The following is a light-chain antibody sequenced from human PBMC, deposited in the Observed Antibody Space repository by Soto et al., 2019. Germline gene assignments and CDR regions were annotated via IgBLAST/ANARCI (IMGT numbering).Light chain of an antibody. CDR1: SSDVGGYNY. V-gene: IGLV2-14*01. J-gene: IGLJ1*01. CDR2: HVS. Sequence: QSALTQPASVSGSPGQSITISCTGXSSDVGGYNYVSWYQQYPGKAPKLMIYHVSNRPSGVSNRFSGSKSGNSASLTISGLQAEDEADYYCSSYTSTSTYVFGTGTKHTVL. CDR3: SSYTSTSTYV.